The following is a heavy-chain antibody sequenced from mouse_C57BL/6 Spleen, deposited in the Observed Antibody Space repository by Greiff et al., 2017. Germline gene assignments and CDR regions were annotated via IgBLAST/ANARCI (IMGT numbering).Heavy chain of an antibody. J-gene: IGHJ1*03. CDR2: ISYDGSN. D-gene: IGHD4-1*01. CDR3: ARDWDEYFDV. V-gene: IGHV3-6*01. CDR1: GYSFTSGYY. Sequence: EVKLVESGPGLVKPSQSLSLTCSVTGYSFTSGYYWNGIRQFPGNKMEWRGYISYDGSNNYNPSLKNLIPITRDTSKNQFFLKLNSVATEDTATYCCARDWDEYFDVWGTGTTVTVSS.